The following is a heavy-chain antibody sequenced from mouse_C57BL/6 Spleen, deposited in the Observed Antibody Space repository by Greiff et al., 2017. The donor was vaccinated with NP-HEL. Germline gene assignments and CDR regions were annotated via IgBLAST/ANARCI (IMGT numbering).Heavy chain of an antibody. CDR1: GYTFTSYW. J-gene: IGHJ4*01. V-gene: IGHV1-69*01. CDR3: ARYAYAMDY. CDR2: IDPSDSYT. Sequence: QVHVKQPGAELVMPGASVKLSCKASGYTFTSYWMHWVKQRPGQGLEWIGEIDPSDSYTNYNQKFKGKSTLTVDKSSSTAYMQLSSLTSEDSAVYYCARYAYAMDYWGQGTSVTVSS.